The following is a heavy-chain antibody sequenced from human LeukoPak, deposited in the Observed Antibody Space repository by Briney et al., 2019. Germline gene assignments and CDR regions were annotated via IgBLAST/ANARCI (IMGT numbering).Heavy chain of an antibody. CDR3: AKFARPYYFDY. J-gene: IGHJ4*02. V-gene: IGHV3-23*01. Sequence: ETLSLTCTVSGGSISSSSYYWGWIRQPPGKGLEWVSAISGSGGSTYYADSVKGRFTISRDNSKNTLYLQMNSLRAEDTAVYYCAKFARPYYFDYWGQGTLVTVSS. CDR2: ISGSGGST. CDR1: GGSISSSSYY. D-gene: IGHD6-6*01.